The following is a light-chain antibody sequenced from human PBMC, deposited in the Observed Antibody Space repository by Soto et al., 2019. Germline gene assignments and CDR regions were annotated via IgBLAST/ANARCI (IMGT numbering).Light chain of an antibody. J-gene: IGKJ4*01. CDR3: QQVNNYPLT. V-gene: IGKV1-9*01. Sequence: DIQMTQSPSSLSASVGDRVTITCRSSQNISRFLNWYQQKPGKAPKLLIYAASSLQSGVPSRFSGSGSGTEFTLTISSLQPEDFATYYCQQVNNYPLTFGGGTKVDIK. CDR1: QNISRF. CDR2: AAS.